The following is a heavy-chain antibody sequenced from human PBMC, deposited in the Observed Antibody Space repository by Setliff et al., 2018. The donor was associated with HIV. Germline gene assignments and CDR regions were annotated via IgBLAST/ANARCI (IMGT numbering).Heavy chain of an antibody. CDR2: IYSSGST. J-gene: IGHJ4*02. CDR3: ASRMAAGTFDY. D-gene: IGHD6-13*01. CDR1: GGSINSYY. V-gene: IGHV4-4*07. Sequence: SETLSLTCTVSGGSINSYYWSWIRQPAGKGLEWIGRIYSSGSTNYNPSLKSRVTMSVDTSKNQISLKLSSVTAADTAMYYCASRMAAGTFDYWGQGTLVTVSS.